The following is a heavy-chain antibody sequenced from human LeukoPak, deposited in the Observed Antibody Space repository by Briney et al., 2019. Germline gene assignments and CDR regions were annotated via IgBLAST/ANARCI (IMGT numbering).Heavy chain of an antibody. J-gene: IGHJ3*02. Sequence: ASVKVSCKASGYTFTSYDIYRVRQVTRQGLEWIGWMNPNTVNTDYAQKFQGRLTINRNTSISTAYMELSSLRSQDTAVYYCARVLADEDIVVVPAATDAFDIWVQGTMVTVSS. V-gene: IGHV1-8*01. CDR1: GYTFTSYD. CDR2: MNPNTVNT. D-gene: IGHD2-2*01. CDR3: ARVLADEDIVVVPAATDAFDI.